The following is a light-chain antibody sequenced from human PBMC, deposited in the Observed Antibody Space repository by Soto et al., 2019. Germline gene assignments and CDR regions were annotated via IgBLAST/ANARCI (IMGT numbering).Light chain of an antibody. J-gene: IGKJ2*01. Sequence: DIVMTQSPDSLAVSLGERATINCKSSQNVLYSSNNKNYLAWYQQKPGQPPKLLIYWASTRESGVPDRFSGSGSGTAFTLTISSLQAEDVAVYYCQQYYSTPYTFGQGTKLEIK. CDR1: QNVLYSSNNKNY. CDR3: QQYYSTPYT. CDR2: WAS. V-gene: IGKV4-1*01.